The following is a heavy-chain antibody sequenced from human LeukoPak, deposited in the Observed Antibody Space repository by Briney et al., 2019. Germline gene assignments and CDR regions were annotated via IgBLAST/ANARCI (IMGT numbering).Heavy chain of an antibody. Sequence: SETLSLTCTVSGGSISSYYWSWIRQPPGKGLEWLGYIYYSGSTNYNPSLKSRVTISVDTSKNQFSLKLSSVTAADTAVYYCAGWYYYDSSGYYSYNYWGQGTLVTVSS. J-gene: IGHJ4*02. V-gene: IGHV4-59*01. CDR2: IYYSGST. CDR3: AGWYYYDSSGYYSYNY. D-gene: IGHD3-22*01. CDR1: GGSISSYY.